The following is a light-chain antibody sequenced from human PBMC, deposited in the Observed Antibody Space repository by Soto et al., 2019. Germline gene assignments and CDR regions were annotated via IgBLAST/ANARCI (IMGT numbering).Light chain of an antibody. J-gene: IGLJ2*01. V-gene: IGLV2-8*01. CDR2: EVT. CDR3: GSYGGSNNLI. CDR1: SSDVGGYNY. Sequence: QSALTQPPXASGSPGQXVTISCTGTSSDVGGYNYVSWYQQHPGKAPKLVIYEVTKRPSGVPDRFSGSRSGNTASLTVSGLQAEDEADYYCGSYGGSNNLIFGGGTKLTVL.